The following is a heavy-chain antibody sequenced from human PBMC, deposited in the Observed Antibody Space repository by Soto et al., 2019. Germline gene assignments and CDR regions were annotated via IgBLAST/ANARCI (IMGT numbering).Heavy chain of an antibody. Sequence: ASVKVSCKASGYTFTSYYMHWVRQAPGQGLEWMGIINPSGGSTSYAQKFQGRVTMTRDTSTSTVYMELSSLRSEDTAVYYCARGLNDILTGFYWFDPWGQGTLVTVSS. J-gene: IGHJ5*02. CDR2: INPSGGST. CDR3: ARGLNDILTGFYWFDP. CDR1: GYTFTSYY. D-gene: IGHD3-9*01. V-gene: IGHV1-46*03.